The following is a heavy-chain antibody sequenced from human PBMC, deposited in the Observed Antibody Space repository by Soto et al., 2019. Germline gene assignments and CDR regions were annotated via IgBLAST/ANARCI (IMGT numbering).Heavy chain of an antibody. CDR1: GGSFSGYY. CDR2: INHSGIT. V-gene: IGHV4-34*01. D-gene: IGHD5-12*01. J-gene: IGHJ4*02. Sequence: SETLSLTCAVYGGSFSGYYWSWIRQPPGKGLEWIGEINHSGITNYNPSLKSRVTISVYTSKNQFSLKLSSVTAADTAVYYCARGRGSSRGYSSYDTVYFDYWGQGTLVTVSS. CDR3: ARGRGSSRGYSSYDTVYFDY.